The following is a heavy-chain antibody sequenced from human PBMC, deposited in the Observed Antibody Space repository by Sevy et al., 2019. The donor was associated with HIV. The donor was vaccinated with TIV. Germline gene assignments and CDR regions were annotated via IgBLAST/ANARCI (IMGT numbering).Heavy chain of an antibody. Sequence: GGSLRLSCAASGFTFSGSAIHWVRQASGKGLEWVGHIRSKANSYATAYAVSVKGRFTLSRDDSKNTADLQMNSPKTEDTAVYYCTLVGAVAVRGQGTLVTVSS. J-gene: IGHJ4*02. CDR1: GFTFSGSA. V-gene: IGHV3-73*01. CDR3: TLVGAVAV. CDR2: IRSKANSYAT. D-gene: IGHD1-26*01.